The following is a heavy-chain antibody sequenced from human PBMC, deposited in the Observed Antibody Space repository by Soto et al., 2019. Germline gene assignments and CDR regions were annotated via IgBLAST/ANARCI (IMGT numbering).Heavy chain of an antibody. J-gene: IGHJ4*02. CDR1: GGSISSGGYS. CDR3: ARRYGYYFDY. Sequence: PSETLSLTCAVSGGSISSGGYSWSWIRQPPGKGLEWIGYIYHSGSTYYNTSLKSRVTISVDRSKNQLSLKLSSVTAADTAVYYCARRYGYYFDYWGQGTLVTVSS. V-gene: IGHV4-30-2*01. CDR2: IYHSGST. D-gene: IGHD3-9*01.